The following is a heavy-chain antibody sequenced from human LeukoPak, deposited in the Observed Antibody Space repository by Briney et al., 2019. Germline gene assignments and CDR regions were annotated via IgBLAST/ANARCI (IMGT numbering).Heavy chain of an antibody. Sequence: PGGSLRLSCAASGFTFSRYAMHWVRQAPGKGLEWVAVITQDGSKKNYADSVKGRCTISRDNAKNTLYLQMNSLRAEDTAVCYCARHKALAVNWFDPWGQRTLVTVSS. CDR3: ARHKALAVNWFDP. V-gene: IGHV3-30*04. CDR1: GFTFSRYA. J-gene: IGHJ5*02. CDR2: ITQDGSKK.